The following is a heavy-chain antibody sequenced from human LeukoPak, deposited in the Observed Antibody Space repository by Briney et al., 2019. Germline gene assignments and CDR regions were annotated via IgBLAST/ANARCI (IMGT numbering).Heavy chain of an antibody. CDR1: GGSISSYY. J-gene: IGHJ4*02. Sequence: SETLSLTCTVSGGSISSYYWSWLRQPPGKGLEWIGYIYYSGSTNYNPSLKSRVTISVDTSKNQFSLKLSSVTAADTAVYYCARGTHYYDEGIDYWGQGTLVTVSS. CDR3: ARGTHYYDEGIDY. V-gene: IGHV4-59*01. CDR2: IYYSGST. D-gene: IGHD3-22*01.